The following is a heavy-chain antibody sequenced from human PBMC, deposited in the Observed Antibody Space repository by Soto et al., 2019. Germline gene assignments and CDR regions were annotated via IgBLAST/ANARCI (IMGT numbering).Heavy chain of an antibody. CDR2: FYYTGST. CDR3: AGGTDGKKVAY. J-gene: IGHJ4*02. Sequence: SAALSLTCTVSGGSVSLEHYYWNWIRQPPGKGLEWIGYFYYTGSTNYNPSLESRLTMSVDMSKNHFSLKLSSVTAADTAVYYCAGGTDGKKVAYWGQGTLVTVSS. V-gene: IGHV4-61*03. D-gene: IGHD5-12*01. CDR1: GGSVSLEHYY.